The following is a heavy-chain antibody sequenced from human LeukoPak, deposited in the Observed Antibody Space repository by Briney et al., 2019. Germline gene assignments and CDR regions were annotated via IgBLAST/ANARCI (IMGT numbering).Heavy chain of an antibody. V-gene: IGHV4-59*08. CDR2: IYYSGST. D-gene: IGHD5-24*01. CDR1: GGSISSYY. J-gene: IGHJ4*02. CDR3: ARHLGWLQLRIFDY. Sequence: SETLFLTCTVSGGSISSYYWSWIRQPPGKGLEWIGYIYYSGSTNYNPSLKSRVTIPVDTSKNQFSLKLSSVTAADTAVYYCARHLGWLQLRIFDYWGQGTLVTVSS.